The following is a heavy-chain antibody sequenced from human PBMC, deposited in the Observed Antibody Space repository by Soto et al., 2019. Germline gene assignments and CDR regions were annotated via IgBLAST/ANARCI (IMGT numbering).Heavy chain of an antibody. J-gene: IGHJ6*02. CDR2: ISSSSSYI. D-gene: IGHD3-22*01. V-gene: IGHV3-21*01. CDR1: GFTFSSYS. Sequence: LRLSFAASGFTFSSYSMNWVRQAPGKGLEWVSSISSSSSYIYYADSVKGRFTISRDNAKNSLYLQMNSLRAEDTAVYYCARAGGNYYDSSGYYDYYYGMDAWGQGTTVTVS. CDR3: ARAGGNYYDSSGYYDYYYGMDA.